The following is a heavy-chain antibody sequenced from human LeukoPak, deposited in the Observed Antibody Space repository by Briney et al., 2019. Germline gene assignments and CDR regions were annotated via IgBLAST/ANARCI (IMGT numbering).Heavy chain of an antibody. V-gene: IGHV4-39*07. J-gene: IGHJ4*02. CDR2: IYYTGST. CDR1: GGSISSSSHY. CDR3: ARGFGLSPDY. D-gene: IGHD3-10*01. Sequence: SETLSLTCTVSGGSISSSSHYWGWIRQPPGKGLEWIGIIYYTGSTHYNPSLESRITISVDTSKNQFSLKLSSVTAADTAVYYCARGFGLSPDYWGQGTLVTVSS.